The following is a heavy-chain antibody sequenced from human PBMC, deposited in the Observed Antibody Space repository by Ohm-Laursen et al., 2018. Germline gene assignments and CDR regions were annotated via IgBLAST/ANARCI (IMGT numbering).Heavy chain of an antibody. V-gene: IGHV1-69*06. CDR1: GGTFSSYH. CDR3: ARGYYDTTGYYDAFDV. J-gene: IGHJ3*01. CDR2: FIPMFDKA. D-gene: IGHD3-22*01. Sequence: SVKVSCKASGGTFSSYHISWVRQAPGQGLEWMGGFIPMFDKATYAERFQGRVSMTANKSTITAYMELSSLTPGDMAVYFCARGYYDTTGYYDAFDVWGQGTLVTVSS.